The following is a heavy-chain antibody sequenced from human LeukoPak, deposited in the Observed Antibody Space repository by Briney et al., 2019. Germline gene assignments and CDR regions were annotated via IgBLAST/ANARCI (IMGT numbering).Heavy chain of an antibody. J-gene: IGHJ4*02. Sequence: ASVKVSCKASGYTFTSYGITWVRQAPGQGLEWMGWISSYNGNTNYAQKVQGRVTMTTDQSTSTAYMELRSLRSDDTAVYYCARVFPNSGWYNLYYWGLGTLVTVSS. D-gene: IGHD6-19*01. CDR3: ARVFPNSGWYNLYY. V-gene: IGHV1-18*01. CDR2: ISSYNGNT. CDR1: GYTFTSYG.